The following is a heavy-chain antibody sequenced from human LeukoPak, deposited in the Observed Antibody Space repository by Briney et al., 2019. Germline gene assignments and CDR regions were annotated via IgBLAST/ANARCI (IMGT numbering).Heavy chain of an antibody. J-gene: IGHJ6*02. CDR2: ISGSGGST. V-gene: IGHV3-23*01. D-gene: IGHD2-8*01. Sequence: GGSLRLSCVASGFTLSSSWMSWVRQAPGKGLEWVSAISGSGGSTYYADSVKGRFTISRDNSKNTLYLQMNSLRAEDTAVYYCAKACRAPPYIVLMSYGMDVWGQGTTVTVSS. CDR1: GFTLSSSW. CDR3: AKACRAPPYIVLMSYGMDV.